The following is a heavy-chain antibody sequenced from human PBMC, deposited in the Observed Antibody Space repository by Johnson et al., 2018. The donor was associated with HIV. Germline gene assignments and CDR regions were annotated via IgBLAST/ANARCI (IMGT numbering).Heavy chain of an antibody. Sequence: VQLVESGGGVVQPGRSLRLSCAASGFTFSSYAMHWVRQAPGKGLEWVAVISYDGSNKYYADSVKGRFTISRDNSKNTLYLQMNSLRAEDTAVYYCSRGIAVSTWVDIWGQGTMVTVSS. CDR2: ISYDGSNK. J-gene: IGHJ3*02. D-gene: IGHD6-19*01. V-gene: IGHV3-30*04. CDR3: SRGIAVSTWVDI. CDR1: GFTFSSYA.